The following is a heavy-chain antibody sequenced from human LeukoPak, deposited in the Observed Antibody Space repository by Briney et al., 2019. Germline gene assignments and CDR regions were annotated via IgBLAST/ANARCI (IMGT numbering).Heavy chain of an antibody. J-gene: IGHJ6*03. D-gene: IGHD4-17*01. CDR2: ISAYNGNT. CDR3: ARAALSVTTYYYYMDV. V-gene: IGHV1-18*01. Sequence: GASVKVSCKASGYTFTSYGISWVRQAPGRGLEWMGWISAYNGNTNYAQKLQGRVTMTTDTSTSTAYMELRSLRSDDTAVYYCARAALSVTTYYYYMDVWGKGTTVTVSS. CDR1: GYTFTSYG.